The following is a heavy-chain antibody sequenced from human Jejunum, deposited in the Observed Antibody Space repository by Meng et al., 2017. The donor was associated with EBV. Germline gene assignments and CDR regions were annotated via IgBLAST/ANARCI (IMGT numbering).Heavy chain of an antibody. V-gene: IGHV1-46*01. D-gene: IGHD5-12*01. J-gene: IGHJ4*02. CDR2: LNPNNGAT. Sequence: QVQLVKSGAEVKKPGASVKLSCKTSGYTFIDYHVHWVRQAPGQGLEWMGILNPNNGATSYAQRIRGRVTMTRDTSTSTVYMELSSLRSEDTALYYCVGEIVAPYSFDQWGQGTLVTVSS. CDR1: GYTFIDYH. CDR3: VGEIVAPYSFDQ.